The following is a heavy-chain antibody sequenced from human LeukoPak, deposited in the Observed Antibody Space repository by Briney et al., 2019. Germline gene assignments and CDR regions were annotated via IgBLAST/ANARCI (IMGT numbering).Heavy chain of an antibody. D-gene: IGHD4-17*01. CDR1: GFTFSNYA. CDR2: IGGSGGGT. CDR3: AKDLYGSYAMAV. J-gene: IGHJ6*02. V-gene: IGHV3-23*01. Sequence: GGSLRLSCAASGFTFSNYAMSWVRQAPGKGLEWVSDIGGSGGGTYYADSVKGRFTISRDSFKNTLYLQMNSLTPEDTALYYCAKDLYGSYAMAVWGQGTTVTVSS.